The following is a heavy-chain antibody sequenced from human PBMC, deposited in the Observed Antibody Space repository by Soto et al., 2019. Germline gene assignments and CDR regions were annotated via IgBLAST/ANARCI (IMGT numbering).Heavy chain of an antibody. Sequence: QGQLVESGGGVVQPGRSLRLYCTASGFTCSRYAMHWVRQAPGKGLEWVAVISYDGSNKSYADSVKGRFTISRDNSKNTLFLQMNSLSAEDTALYYCARPDYGSGSYPDYWGQGTLVTVSS. CDR3: ARPDYGSGSYPDY. D-gene: IGHD3-10*01. V-gene: IGHV3-30-3*01. CDR1: GFTCSRYA. J-gene: IGHJ4*02. CDR2: ISYDGSNK.